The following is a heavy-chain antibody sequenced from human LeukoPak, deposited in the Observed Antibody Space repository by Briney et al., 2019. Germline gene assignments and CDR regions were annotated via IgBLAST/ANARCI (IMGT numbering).Heavy chain of an antibody. CDR3: AIDSSRQQPVPGY. CDR2: INPNSGGT. J-gene: IGHJ4*02. Sequence: ASVKVSCNASGYTFTGYYMHWVRQAPGQGLEWMGWINPNSGGTNYAQKFQGRVTMTRVTSISTAYMELSRLRSDDTAVYYCAIDSSRQQPVPGYWGQGTLVTVSS. CDR1: GYTFTGYY. V-gene: IGHV1-2*02. D-gene: IGHD6-13*01.